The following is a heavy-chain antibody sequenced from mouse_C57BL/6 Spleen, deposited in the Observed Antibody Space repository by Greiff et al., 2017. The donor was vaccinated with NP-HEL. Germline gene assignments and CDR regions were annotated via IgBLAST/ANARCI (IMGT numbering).Heavy chain of an antibody. CDR2: INYDGSST. D-gene: IGHD2-1*01. Sequence: EVMLVESEGGLVQPGSSMKLSCTASGFTFSDYYMAWVRQVPEKGLEWVANINYDGSSTYYLDSLKSRFIISRDNAKNILYLQMSSLKSEDTATYYCARVYGNAMDYWGQGTSVTVSS. CDR3: ARVYGNAMDY. CDR1: GFTFSDYY. V-gene: IGHV5-16*01. J-gene: IGHJ4*01.